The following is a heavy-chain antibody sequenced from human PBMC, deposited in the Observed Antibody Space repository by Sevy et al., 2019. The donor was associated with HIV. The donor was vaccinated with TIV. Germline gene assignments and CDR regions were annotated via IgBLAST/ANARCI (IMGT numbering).Heavy chain of an antibody. Sequence: ASVKVSCKASGYTFTSYGISWVRQAPGQGLEWMGWISAYNGNTNYAQKLQGRVTMTTDTSTSTAYMERRSLRSDDTAVYYCASTRFLEWLLDDYYYYMDVWGKGTTVTVSS. V-gene: IGHV1-18*04. CDR1: GYTFTSYG. CDR3: ASTRFLEWLLDDYYYYMDV. CDR2: ISAYNGNT. D-gene: IGHD3-3*01. J-gene: IGHJ6*03.